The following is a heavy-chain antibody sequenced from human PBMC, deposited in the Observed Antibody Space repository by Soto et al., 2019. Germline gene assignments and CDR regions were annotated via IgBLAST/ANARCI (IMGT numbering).Heavy chain of an antibody. J-gene: IGHJ4*02. CDR2: INAGNGNT. Sequence: ASVKVSCKASGYTFTSYAMHWVRQAPGQRLEWMGGINAGNGNTKYSQKFQGRVTITRDASASTAYMELSSLRSEDTAVYYCARGTGYSGYEYFDYWGQGTLVTVSS. CDR3: ARGTGYSGYEYFDY. V-gene: IGHV1-3*01. CDR1: GYTFTSYA. D-gene: IGHD5-12*01.